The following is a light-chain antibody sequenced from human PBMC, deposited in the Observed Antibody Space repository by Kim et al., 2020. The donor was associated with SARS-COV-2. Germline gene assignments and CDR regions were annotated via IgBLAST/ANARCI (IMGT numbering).Light chain of an antibody. V-gene: IGLV1-47*02. J-gene: IGLJ3*02. CDR1: SSNIGSHN. CDR2: ANN. CDR3: AAWDDSLSAWL. Sequence: QPVLTQPPSASGTPGQRLTISCSGSSSNIGSHNVHWYQQLPGTAPKLLIYANNQRPSGVPDRFSGSKSGTSASLAISGLRSEDEADYYCAAWDDSLSAWLFGGGTQLTVL.